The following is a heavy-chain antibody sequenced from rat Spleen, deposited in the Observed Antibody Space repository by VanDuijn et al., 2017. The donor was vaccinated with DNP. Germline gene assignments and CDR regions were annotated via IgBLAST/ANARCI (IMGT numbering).Heavy chain of an antibody. J-gene: IGHJ2*01. D-gene: IGHD1-7*01. CDR1: GYSITSSYR. V-gene: IGHV3-3*01. CDR3: ARWTRYFDY. CDR2: INYSGST. Sequence: EVQLQESGPGLVKPSQSLSLTCSVTGYSITSSYRWNWIRKFPGNKLEYIGHINYSGSTNYNPSLRSRISITRDTSKNQFFLHLNSVTTEDTATCYCARWTRYFDYWGQGVMVTVSS.